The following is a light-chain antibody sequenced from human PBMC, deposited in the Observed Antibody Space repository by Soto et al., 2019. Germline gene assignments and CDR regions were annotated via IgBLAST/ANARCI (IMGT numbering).Light chain of an antibody. V-gene: IGKV3-20*01. CDR2: DAS. Sequence: EIVLTQSPGTLSLSPGERAILXCRASQSVSSDSLAWYRQKPGQAPRLLVYDASSRATGIPDRFSGSGSGTDFTLTISXLXXXXXXXXXXXXXXXAPRTFGQGTKVEIK. CDR3: XXXXXAPRT. CDR1: QSVSSDS. J-gene: IGKJ1*01.